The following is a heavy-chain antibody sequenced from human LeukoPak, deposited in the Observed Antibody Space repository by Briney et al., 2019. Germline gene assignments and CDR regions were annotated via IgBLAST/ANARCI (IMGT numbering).Heavy chain of an antibody. Sequence: GGSLRLSCAASGFTFSSYEMNWVRQAPGKGLEWVSYISSGGSAIYYADSVKGRFTISRDNAKNSLYLQMNSLRAEDTAAYYCASIAAAGTAFWFDPWGQGTLVTVSS. D-gene: IGHD6-13*01. CDR2: ISSGGSAI. V-gene: IGHV3-48*03. CDR1: GFTFSSYE. CDR3: ASIAAAGTAFWFDP. J-gene: IGHJ5*02.